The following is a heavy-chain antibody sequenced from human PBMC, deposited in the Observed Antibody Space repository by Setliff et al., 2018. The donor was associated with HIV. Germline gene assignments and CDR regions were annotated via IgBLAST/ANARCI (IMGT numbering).Heavy chain of an antibody. J-gene: IGHJ2*01. Sequence: SETLSLTCGLNGLPFGNYYWNWIRQPPGKGLEWIGYIYYIGNTNYNPSLKSRVTMSSDTSKNQFSLRVTSVTAADTAIYYCAKAGPGDWYFDLWGRGTLVT. V-gene: IGHV4-59*03. CDR3: AKAGPGDWYFDL. D-gene: IGHD3-10*01. CDR2: IYYIGNT. CDR1: GLPFGNYY.